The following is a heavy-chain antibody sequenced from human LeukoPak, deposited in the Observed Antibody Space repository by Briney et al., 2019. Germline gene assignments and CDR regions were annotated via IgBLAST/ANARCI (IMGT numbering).Heavy chain of an antibody. Sequence: SETLSLTCTVSGGSIGNSSSYWGWIRQPPGKGLEWIGSIYYSGSTYYNPSLKSRVTISVDTSKNQFSLKLSSVTAADTAVYYCARHSPVGIFYFDYWGQGTLVTVSS. D-gene: IGHD1-26*01. V-gene: IGHV4-39*01. CDR2: IYYSGST. CDR1: GGSIGNSSSY. J-gene: IGHJ4*02. CDR3: ARHSPVGIFYFDY.